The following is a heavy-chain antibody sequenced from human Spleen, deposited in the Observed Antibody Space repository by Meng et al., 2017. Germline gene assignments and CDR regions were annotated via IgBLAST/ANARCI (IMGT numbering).Heavy chain of an antibody. D-gene: IGHD5-12*01. Sequence: GSLRLSCAVSGYSISSGYYWGWIRQPPGKGLEWIGSIYHSGSTYYNPSLKSRVTISVDTSKNQFSLKLSSVTAADTAVYYCASGTQWLEYYFDYWGQGTLVTVSS. CDR1: GYSISSGYY. CDR3: ASGTQWLEYYFDY. CDR2: IYHSGST. J-gene: IGHJ4*02. V-gene: IGHV4-38-2*01.